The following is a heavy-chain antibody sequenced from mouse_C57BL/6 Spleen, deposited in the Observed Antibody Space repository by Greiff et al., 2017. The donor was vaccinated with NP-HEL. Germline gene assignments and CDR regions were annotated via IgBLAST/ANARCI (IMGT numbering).Heavy chain of an antibody. V-gene: IGHV1-61*01. J-gene: IGHJ3*01. D-gene: IGHD2-4*01. Sequence: QVQLQQPGAELVRPGSSVKLSCKASGYTFTSYWMDWVKQRPGQGLEWIGNIYPSDSETHYNQKFKDKATLTVDKSSSTAYMQLSSLTSEDSAVYYCARSDYEYGDAGWGQGTLVTVAA. CDR3: ARSDYEYGDAG. CDR1: GYTFTSYW. CDR2: IYPSDSET.